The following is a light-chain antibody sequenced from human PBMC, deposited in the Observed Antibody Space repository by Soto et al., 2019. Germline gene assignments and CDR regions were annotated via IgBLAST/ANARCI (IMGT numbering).Light chain of an antibody. CDR3: QQYKSWPFT. Sequence: EIVVTHSPATLSVSPGERATLSCRASQSLDSNLAWYRQKPGQAPRLLIYDATTRATGIPARFSGSGSGTEFTLTISRLQSEDFAIYYCQQYKSWPFTFGPGTKVEIK. J-gene: IGKJ3*01. V-gene: IGKV3-15*01. CDR2: DAT. CDR1: QSLDSN.